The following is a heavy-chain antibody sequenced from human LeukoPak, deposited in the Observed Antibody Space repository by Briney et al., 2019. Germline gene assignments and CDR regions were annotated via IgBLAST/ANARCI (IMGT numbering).Heavy chain of an antibody. CDR2: ISGSGVRT. J-gene: IGHJ4*02. D-gene: IGHD3-22*01. CDR1: GFTFSTYA. Sequence: SGGSLRLSCAASGFTFSTYAMSWVRQAAGKGLEWVSAISGSGVRTYYADSVKGRFTISRDNSKKTLYLQMSSLRAEDTAVYYCAKERESSGYFDYWGQEALVTVSS. V-gene: IGHV3-23*01. CDR3: AKERESSGYFDY.